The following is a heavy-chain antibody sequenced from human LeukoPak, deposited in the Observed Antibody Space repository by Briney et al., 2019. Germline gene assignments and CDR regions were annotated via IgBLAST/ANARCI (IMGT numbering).Heavy chain of an antibody. V-gene: IGHV4-34*01. CDR3: ARFSYYYGMDV. CDR2: INHSGST. CDR1: GGSFSGYY. Sequence: PSETLSLTCAVYGGSFSGYYWSWIRQPPGKGLEWIGEINHSGSTNYNPSLKSRVTISVDTSKNQFSLKLSSVTAADTAVYYCARFSYYYGMDVWGQGTTVTASS. J-gene: IGHJ6*02.